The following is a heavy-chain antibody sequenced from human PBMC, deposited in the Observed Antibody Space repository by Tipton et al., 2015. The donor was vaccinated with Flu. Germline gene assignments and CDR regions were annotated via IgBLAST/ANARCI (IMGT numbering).Heavy chain of an antibody. CDR1: KYIFSSYW. CDR2: IYPGDSDT. CDR3: ARIYSQNFYYMDV. J-gene: IGHJ6*03. D-gene: IGHD4-11*01. Sequence: VQLVQSGAEVKKPGESLKISCKGSKYIFSSYWIGWVRQMPGKGLEWMGIIYPGDSDTRYSPSFQGQVTISADKSITTAYLQWSSLKASDTAIYYCARIYSQNFYYMDVWGKGTTVTVSS. V-gene: IGHV5-51*01.